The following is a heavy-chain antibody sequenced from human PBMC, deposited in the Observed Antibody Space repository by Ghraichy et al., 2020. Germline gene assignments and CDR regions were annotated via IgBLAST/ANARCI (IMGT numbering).Heavy chain of an antibody. CDR3: ATYGYYYDSSATGNWFDP. CDR1: GGSISSSSYY. D-gene: IGHD3-22*01. J-gene: IGHJ5*02. CDR2: IYYSGST. Sequence: SQTLSLTCTVSGGSISSSSYYWGWIRQPPGKGLEWIGSIYYSGSTYYNPSLKSRVTISVDTSKNQFSLKLSSVTAADTAVYYCATYGYYYDSSATGNWFDPWGQGTLVTVSS. V-gene: IGHV4-39*01.